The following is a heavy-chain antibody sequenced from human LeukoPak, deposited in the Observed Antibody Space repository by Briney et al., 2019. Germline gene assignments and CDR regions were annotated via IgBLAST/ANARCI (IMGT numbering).Heavy chain of an antibody. CDR2: IKQDGSEK. Sequence: GGSLRLSCAVSGFIVSGYWMTWVRQARGEGLEWVANIKQDGSEKNYVDSVKGRFTTSRDNAENSLFLQMNSLRVEDTAVYYCAREWQGGIAAAGTRIEGDYWGQGTLVAVSS. D-gene: IGHD6-25*01. V-gene: IGHV3-7*01. J-gene: IGHJ4*02. CDR1: GFIVSGYW. CDR3: AREWQGGIAAAGTRIEGDY.